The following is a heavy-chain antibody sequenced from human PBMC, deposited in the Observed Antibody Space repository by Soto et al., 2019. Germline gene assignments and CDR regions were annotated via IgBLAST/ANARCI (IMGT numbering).Heavy chain of an antibody. CDR2: ISYSGST. D-gene: IGHD3-16*02. CDR3: ATRIVFRPRED. CDR1: GGSVRSDNYY. V-gene: IGHV4-61*01. J-gene: IGHJ4*02. Sequence: PSETLCLTCTVSGGSVRSDNYYWIWIRQPPGKGLEYIGYISYSGSTNYNPSLKSRVTISVDTSKNQFSLKVSSVTAADTAVYYCATRIVFRPREDLGEGNLVSVSS.